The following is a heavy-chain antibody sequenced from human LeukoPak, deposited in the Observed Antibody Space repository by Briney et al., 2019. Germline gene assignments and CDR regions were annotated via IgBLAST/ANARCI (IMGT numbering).Heavy chain of an antibody. D-gene: IGHD6-6*01. CDR3: ARDGRPFYYSYYMDV. Sequence: ASVKVSCKASGYTFTSYGISWVRQAPGQGLEWMGWISAYNGKTNYVQKLQDRVTMTTDTSTSTAYMELRSLRSDDTAVYYCARDGRPFYYSYYMDVWGKGTTVTVSS. V-gene: IGHV1-18*04. CDR2: ISAYNGKT. CDR1: GYTFTSYG. J-gene: IGHJ6*03.